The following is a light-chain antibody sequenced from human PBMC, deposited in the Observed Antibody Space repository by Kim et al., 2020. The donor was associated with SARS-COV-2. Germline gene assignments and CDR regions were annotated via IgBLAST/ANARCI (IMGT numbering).Light chain of an antibody. V-gene: IGLV2-14*01. CDR2: DVS. CDR1: SSDIDNYNY. Sequence: QSALTQPAAVSGSPGQSITISCTGTSSDIDNYNYVSWYQQFPGKAPKLMIYDVSKRPSGVSKRFSGSKSGNTASLTISGLQAEDEAGYYCSSYTRSSTVLFGGGTQLTVL. CDR3: SSYTRSSTVL. J-gene: IGLJ2*01.